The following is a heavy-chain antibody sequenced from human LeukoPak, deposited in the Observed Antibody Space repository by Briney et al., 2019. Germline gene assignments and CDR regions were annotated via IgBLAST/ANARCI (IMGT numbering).Heavy chain of an antibody. Sequence: PGGSLRLSCAASGFTFSSYGMHWVRQAPGKGLEWVALKSYDGSNKYYADSVKGRFTISRDNSKNTLYLQMNSLRAEDTAVYYCAKDGGSGYYSQYYFDYWGQGTLVTVSS. CDR1: GFTFSSYG. D-gene: IGHD3-22*01. CDR3: AKDGGSGYYSQYYFDY. J-gene: IGHJ4*02. V-gene: IGHV3-30*18. CDR2: KSYDGSNK.